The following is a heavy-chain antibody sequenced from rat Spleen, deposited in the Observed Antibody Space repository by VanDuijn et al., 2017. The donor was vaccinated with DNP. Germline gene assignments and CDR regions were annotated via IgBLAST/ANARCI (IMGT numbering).Heavy chain of an antibody. J-gene: IGHJ3*01. V-gene: IGHV5-31*01. Sequence: EVQLVESGGGLVQPGRSLKLSCVASGFIFSNHWMTWIRQAPGKGLEWVASISNTGDHTYYSDSVKGRFSLSRDNAKSTLYLQLNSLRSEDTATYYCATVHYYDGTRFAYWGQGTLVTVSS. CDR3: ATVHYYDGTRFAY. D-gene: IGHD1-12*02. CDR2: ISNTGDHT. CDR1: GFIFSNHW.